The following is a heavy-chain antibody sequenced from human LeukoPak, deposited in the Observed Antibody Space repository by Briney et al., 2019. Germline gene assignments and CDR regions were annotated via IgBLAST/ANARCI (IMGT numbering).Heavy chain of an antibody. V-gene: IGHV3-23*01. J-gene: IGHJ4*02. CDR3: ARDLNPDCSGGSCYGDY. CDR2: ISGSGGST. CDR1: GFTFSSYA. D-gene: IGHD2-15*01. Sequence: GGSLRLSCVVSGFTFSSYAMSWVRQAPGKGLEWVSGISGSGGSTYHADSVKDRFTVARDNSKNTLYLQMNSLRTEDTAVYYCARDLNPDCSGGSCYGDYWGQGTLVTVSS.